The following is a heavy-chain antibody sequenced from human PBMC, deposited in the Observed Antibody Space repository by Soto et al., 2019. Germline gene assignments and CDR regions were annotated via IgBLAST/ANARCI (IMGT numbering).Heavy chain of an antibody. J-gene: IGHJ6*02. D-gene: IGHD3-10*01. V-gene: IGHV4-34*01. Sequence: PSETLSLTCAVYGGSFSGYYWSWIRQPPGKGLEWIGEINHSGSTNYNPSLKSRVTISVDTSKNQFSLKLSSVTAADTAVYYCARGRITMVRGVTPWYYCYGMDVWGQGTTVTVSS. CDR2: INHSGST. CDR1: GGSFSGYY. CDR3: ARGRITMVRGVTPWYYCYGMDV.